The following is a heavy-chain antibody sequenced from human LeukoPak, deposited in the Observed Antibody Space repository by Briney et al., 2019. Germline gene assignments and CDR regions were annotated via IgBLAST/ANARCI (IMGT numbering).Heavy chain of an antibody. CDR1: GFTFSSYS. V-gene: IGHV3-53*01. D-gene: IGHD6-13*01. CDR2: IYSGGST. Sequence: GGSLRLSCAASGFTFSSYSMNWVRQAPGKALEWVSLIYSGGSTYYADSVKGRFTISRDNSKNTLYLQMNSLRAEDTAVYYCAKGGIAAAGDLGYYYYMDVWGKGTTVTVSS. J-gene: IGHJ6*03. CDR3: AKGGIAAAGDLGYYYYMDV.